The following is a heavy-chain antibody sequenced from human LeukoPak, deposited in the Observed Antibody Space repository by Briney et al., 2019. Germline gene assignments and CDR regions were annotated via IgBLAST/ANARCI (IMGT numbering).Heavy chain of an antibody. J-gene: IGHJ6*03. CDR3: ARDGDLRDYYYYMDV. D-gene: IGHD4-17*01. CDR1: GGSISSYY. V-gene: IGHV4-4*07. Sequence: ASETLSLTCTVSGGSISSYYWSWIRQPAGKGLEWIGRIYTSGSTNYNPSLKSRVTMSVDTSKNQFSLKLSSVTAADTAVYYCARDGDLRDYYYYMDVWGKGTTVTVSS. CDR2: IYTSGST.